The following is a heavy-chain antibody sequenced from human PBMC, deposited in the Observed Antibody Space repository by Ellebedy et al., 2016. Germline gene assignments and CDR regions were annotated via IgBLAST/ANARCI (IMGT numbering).Heavy chain of an antibody. V-gene: IGHV1-46*01. J-gene: IGHJ4*02. Sequence: ASVKVSCKASGYTFTGFYIHWVRQAPGQGLEWMGMINPGGGSTTYAQKFQGRVTMTRDTSTSTVYMELRGLISDDTAVYYCARDSGRASHFRTCGDYWGQGTLVTVSS. CDR1: GYTFTGFY. CDR3: ARDSGRASHFRTCGDY. D-gene: IGHD1-14*01. CDR2: INPGGGST.